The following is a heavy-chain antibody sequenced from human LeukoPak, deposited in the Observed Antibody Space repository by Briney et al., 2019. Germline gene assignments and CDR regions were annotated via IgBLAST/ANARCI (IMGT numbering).Heavy chain of an antibody. D-gene: IGHD3/OR15-3a*01. CDR2: ISDNGGST. CDR1: GFTFSSYA. CDR3: AREFGLITSH. Sequence: GGSLRLSCAASGFTFSSYAMSWVRQAPGKGLEWVSSISDNGGSTYSADSVKGRFTISRDNSKNTLHLQMNSLRAEDTTVYYCAREFGLITSHWGQGTLVTVSS. J-gene: IGHJ1*01. V-gene: IGHV3-23*01.